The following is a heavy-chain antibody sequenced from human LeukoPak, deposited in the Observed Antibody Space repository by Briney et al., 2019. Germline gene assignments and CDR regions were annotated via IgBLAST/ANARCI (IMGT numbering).Heavy chain of an antibody. CDR2: INPNSGGT. D-gene: IGHD2-2*01. J-gene: IGHJ6*03. Sequence: GASVKVSCKASGYTFTGYYMHWVRQAPGQGLEWMGWINPNSGGTNYAQKFQGRVTMTRDTSISTAYMELSRLRSDDTAVYYCARALRYCSSTSCSLAHYYYYMDVWGKGTTVNVSS. CDR3: ARALRYCSSTSCSLAHYYYYMDV. V-gene: IGHV1-2*02. CDR1: GYTFTGYY.